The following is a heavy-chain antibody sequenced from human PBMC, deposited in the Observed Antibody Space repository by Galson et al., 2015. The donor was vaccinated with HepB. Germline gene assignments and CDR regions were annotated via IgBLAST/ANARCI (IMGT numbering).Heavy chain of an antibody. CDR1: GYTFTNYA. Sequence: VKVSCKASGYTFTNYAMNWVRQAPGQGLEWMGWINTNTGNPTYAQGFTGRFVFSLDTSVSTAYLQISSLKAEDTAVYYCARGVLWFGSYYYYYYGMDVWGQGTTVTVSS. J-gene: IGHJ6*02. V-gene: IGHV7-4-1*02. CDR2: INTNTGNP. D-gene: IGHD3-10*01. CDR3: ARGVLWFGSYYYYYYGMDV.